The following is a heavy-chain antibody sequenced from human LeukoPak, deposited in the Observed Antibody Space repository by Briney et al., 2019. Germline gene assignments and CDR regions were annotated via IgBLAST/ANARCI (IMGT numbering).Heavy chain of an antibody. D-gene: IGHD1-26*01. CDR2: ISYDGSNK. V-gene: IGHV3-30*04. Sequence: GGSLRLSCAASGFTFSGYAMHWVRQAPGKGLEWVAVISYDGSNKYYADSVKGRFTISRDNSRNTLYLQMNSLRGDDTAVYYCAKDVGKWESLHFFDYWGQGTLVTVSS. CDR3: AKDVGKWESLHFFDY. J-gene: IGHJ4*02. CDR1: GFTFSGYA.